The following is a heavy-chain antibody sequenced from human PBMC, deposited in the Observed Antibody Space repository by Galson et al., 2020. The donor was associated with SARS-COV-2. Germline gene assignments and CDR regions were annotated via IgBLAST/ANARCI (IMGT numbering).Heavy chain of an antibody. CDR1: GGSISSYY. CDR2: IYYSGST. Sequence: ETSETLSLTCTVSGGSISSYYWSWIRQPPGKGLEWIGYIYYSGSTNYNPSLKSRVTISVDTSKNQFSLKLSSVTAADTAVYYCARLNWGWLQLKGAFDIWGQGTMVTVSS. J-gene: IGHJ3*02. D-gene: IGHD7-27*01. V-gene: IGHV4-59*08. CDR3: ARLNWGWLQLKGAFDI.